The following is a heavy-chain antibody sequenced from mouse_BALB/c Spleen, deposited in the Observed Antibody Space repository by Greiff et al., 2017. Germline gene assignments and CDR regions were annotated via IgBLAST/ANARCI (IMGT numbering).Heavy chain of an antibody. J-gene: IGHJ3*01. CDR3: TREGAIPSFAY. CDR1: GYTFTDYN. D-gene: IGHD6-1*01. Sequence: EVQLQESGPELVKPGASVKISCKASGYTFTDYNMHWVKQSHGKSLEWIGYIYPGSGSTNYDEKFKSKATLTVDTSSSTAYMQLSSLTSEDSAVYYCTREGAIPSFAYWGQGTLVTVSA. V-gene: IGHV1S29*02. CDR2: IYPGSGST.